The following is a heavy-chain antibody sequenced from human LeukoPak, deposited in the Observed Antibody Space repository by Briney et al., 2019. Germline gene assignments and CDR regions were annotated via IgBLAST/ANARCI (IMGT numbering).Heavy chain of an antibody. J-gene: IGHJ4*02. V-gene: IGHV3-30*18. CDR1: GFTLSSYG. Sequence: GGSLRLSCAASGFTLSSYGMPWVRQAPGKGLEWVAVISYDGSNKYYADSVKGRFTISRDNSKNTLYLQMNSLRAEDTAVYYCAKDGGYYDSLIDYWGQGTLVTVSS. CDR2: ISYDGSNK. D-gene: IGHD3-22*01. CDR3: AKDGGYYDSLIDY.